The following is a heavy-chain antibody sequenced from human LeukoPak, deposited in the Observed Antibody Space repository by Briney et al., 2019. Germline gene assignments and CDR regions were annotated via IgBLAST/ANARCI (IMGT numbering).Heavy chain of an antibody. D-gene: IGHD6-13*01. Sequence: SSETLSLTCTVSGGSISSYYWSWIRQPPEKGLEWIGYIYYSGSTNYNPSLKSRVTISVDTSKNQFSLKLSSVTAADTAVYYCARFKSSSWYFDYWGQGTLVTVSS. CDR1: GGSISSYY. CDR2: IYYSGST. CDR3: ARFKSSSWYFDY. J-gene: IGHJ4*02. V-gene: IGHV4-59*01.